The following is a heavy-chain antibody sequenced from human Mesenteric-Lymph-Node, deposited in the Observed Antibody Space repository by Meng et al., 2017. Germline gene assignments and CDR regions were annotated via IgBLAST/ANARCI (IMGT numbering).Heavy chain of an antibody. J-gene: IGHJ6*02. D-gene: IGHD3-3*02. Sequence: GESLKISCAASLFTFSNYAMHWVRQAPGTGLEWVSMISYDGTDKYYADSVKGRFTVSRDNSKNTLYLQMNNLRVEDTAVYYCASERQPGIYYFYGMDVWGQGTTVTVSS. CDR1: LFTFSNYA. CDR2: ISYDGTDK. V-gene: IGHV3-30*04. CDR3: ASERQPGIYYFYGMDV.